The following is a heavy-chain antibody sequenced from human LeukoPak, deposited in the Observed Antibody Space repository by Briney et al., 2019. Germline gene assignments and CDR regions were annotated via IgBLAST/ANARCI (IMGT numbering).Heavy chain of an antibody. CDR1: GSTFSSYS. CDR2: ISSSSSYI. D-gene: IGHD2-2*02. CDR3: ARGRIGGYCSSTSCYTGYYFDY. Sequence: GGSLRLSCAASGSTFSSYSMNWVRQAPGKGLEWVSSISSSSSYIYYADSVKGRFTISRDNAKNSLYLQMNSLRAKDTAVYYCARGRIGGYCSSTSCYTGYYFDYWGQGTLVTVSS. J-gene: IGHJ4*02. V-gene: IGHV3-21*01.